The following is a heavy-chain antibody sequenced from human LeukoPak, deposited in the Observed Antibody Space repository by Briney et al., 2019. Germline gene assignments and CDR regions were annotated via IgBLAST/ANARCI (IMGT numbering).Heavy chain of an antibody. Sequence: GASVKVSCKASGYTFTSYGISWVRRAPGQGLEWMGWISAYNGNTNYAQKLQGRVTMTTDTSTSTDYMELRSLRSDDTAVYYCARDACSSTSCYEGVTSDYWGQGTLVTVSS. J-gene: IGHJ4*02. D-gene: IGHD2-2*01. CDR1: GYTFTSYG. CDR2: ISAYNGNT. CDR3: ARDACSSTSCYEGVTSDY. V-gene: IGHV1-18*01.